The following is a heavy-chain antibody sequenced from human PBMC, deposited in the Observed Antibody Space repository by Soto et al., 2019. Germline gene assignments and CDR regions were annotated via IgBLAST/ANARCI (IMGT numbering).Heavy chain of an antibody. CDR1: GYTFTSYG. CDR2: ISAYNGNT. V-gene: IGHV1-18*01. D-gene: IGHD6-13*01. CDR3: AREGLEAYSSSWYPSNWFDP. Sequence: ASVKVSCKASGYTFTSYGISWVRQAPGQGLEWMGWISAYNGNTNYAQKLQGRVTMTTDTSTSTAYMELSSLRSDDTAVYYCAREGLEAYSSSWYPSNWFDPWGQGALVTVSS. J-gene: IGHJ5*02.